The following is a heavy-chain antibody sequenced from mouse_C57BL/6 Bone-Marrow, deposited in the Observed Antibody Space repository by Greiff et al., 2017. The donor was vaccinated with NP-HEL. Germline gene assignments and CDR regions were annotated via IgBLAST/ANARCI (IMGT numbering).Heavy chain of an antibody. J-gene: IGHJ3*01. Sequence: QVQLQQPGAELVKPGASVKVSCKASGYTFTSYWMHWVKQRPGQGLEWIGRIHPSDSDTNYNQKFKGKATLTVDKSSSTAYMQLSSLTSEDSAVYDCAIGLRKPVFAYWGQGTLVTVSA. D-gene: IGHD1-1*01. V-gene: IGHV1-74*01. CDR3: AIGLRKPVFAY. CDR2: IHPSDSDT. CDR1: GYTFTSYW.